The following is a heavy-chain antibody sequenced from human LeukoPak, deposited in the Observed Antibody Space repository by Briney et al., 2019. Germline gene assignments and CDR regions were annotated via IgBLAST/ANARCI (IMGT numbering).Heavy chain of an antibody. CDR2: INPSGGST. J-gene: IGHJ3*02. Sequence: ASVKVSCKASGYTFTSYGISWVRQAPGQGLEWMGIINPSGGSTSYAQKFQGRVTTTRDTSTSAVYMDLSSLRSEDTAVYYCARGIDSSGADAFDIWGQGTMVTVSS. CDR1: GYTFTSYG. V-gene: IGHV1-46*01. D-gene: IGHD3-22*01. CDR3: ARGIDSSGADAFDI.